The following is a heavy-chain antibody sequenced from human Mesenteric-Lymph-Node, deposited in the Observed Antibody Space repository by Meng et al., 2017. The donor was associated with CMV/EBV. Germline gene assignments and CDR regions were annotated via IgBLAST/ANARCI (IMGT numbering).Heavy chain of an antibody. CDR1: GGSISSYY. V-gene: IGHV4-59*01. J-gene: IGHJ4*02. Sequence: SETLSLTCTVSGGSISSYYWSWIRQPPGKGLEWIGYIYYSGSTNYNPSLKSRATISVDTSKNQFSLKLSSVTAADTAVYYCARARPGPFDYWGQGTLVTVSS. CDR3: ARARPGPFDY. CDR2: IYYSGST.